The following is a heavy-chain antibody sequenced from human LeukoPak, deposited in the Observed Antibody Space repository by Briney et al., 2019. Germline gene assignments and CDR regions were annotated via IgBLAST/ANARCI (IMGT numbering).Heavy chain of an antibody. V-gene: IGHV1-69*13. J-gene: IGHJ4*02. Sequence: ASVKVSCKASGGTFSSYAISWVRQAPGQGLEWMGGIIPIFGTANYAQKFQGRVTITADESTSTAYMELSSLRSEDTAVYYCARGLVLMVYAIGFDYWGQGTLVTVSS. CDR1: GGTFSSYA. CDR2: IIPIFGTA. CDR3: ARGLVLMVYAIGFDY. D-gene: IGHD2-8*01.